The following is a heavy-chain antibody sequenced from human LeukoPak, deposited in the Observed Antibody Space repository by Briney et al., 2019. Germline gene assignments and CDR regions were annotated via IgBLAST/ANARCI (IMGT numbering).Heavy chain of an antibody. J-gene: IGHJ4*02. D-gene: IGHD2-2*01. CDR3: AHVIVAPAAPYYSDY. CDR1: GFSLTTRGVG. CDR2: IYWDDDK. Sequence: SGPTLVNPTQTLTLTCTFSGFSLTTRGVGVGWIRQPPGKALEWLALIYWDDDKRCSPSLKSRLTITKDTSKNQVVLTMTNMDPVDTATYYCAHVIVAPAAPYYSDYWGQGTLVTVTS. V-gene: IGHV2-5*02.